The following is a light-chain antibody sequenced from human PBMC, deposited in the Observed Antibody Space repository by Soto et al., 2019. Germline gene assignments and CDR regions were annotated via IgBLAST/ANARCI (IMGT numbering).Light chain of an antibody. Sequence: DIQMTQSPSTLSASVGERVTITCRASQSITTWLAWYQQKPGKAPKLLIYKASSLEGGVPSRFSGSGSGTEFNITISSLQPDDFETYYCQQYNTYPLTFGGGTTVEIK. CDR3: QQYNTYPLT. J-gene: IGKJ4*01. CDR1: QSITTW. V-gene: IGKV1-5*03. CDR2: KAS.